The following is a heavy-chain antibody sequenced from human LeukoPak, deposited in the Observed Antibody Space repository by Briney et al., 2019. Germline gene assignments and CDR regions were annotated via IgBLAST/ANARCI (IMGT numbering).Heavy chain of an antibody. Sequence: PGGSLRLSCTPSGFTFSSHAMSWVRQAPGKGLEWVSGISGNGAGTYYGDSVKGRFTISRDNAKNSLYLQMNSLRAEDTAVYYCARSVAGTSILPQYFQHWGQGTLVTVSS. CDR3: ARSVAGTSILPQYFQH. D-gene: IGHD6-19*01. CDR2: ISGNGAGT. V-gene: IGHV3-23*01. J-gene: IGHJ1*01. CDR1: GFTFSSHA.